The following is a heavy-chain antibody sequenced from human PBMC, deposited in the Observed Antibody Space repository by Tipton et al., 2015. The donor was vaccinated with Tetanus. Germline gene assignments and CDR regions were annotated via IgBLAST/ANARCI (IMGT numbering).Heavy chain of an antibody. J-gene: IGHJ5*02. V-gene: IGHV4-34*01. CDR2: INHSGST. D-gene: IGHD6-19*01. CDR1: GGSFSGYY. Sequence: LRHSCAVYGGSFSGYYWSWIRQPPGKGLEWIGEINHSGSTNYNPSLKSRVTISVDTSKNQFSLKLSSVTAADTAVYYCARGLGYSSGWYSLRWFDPWGQGTLVTVSS. CDR3: ARGLGYSSGWYSLRWFDP.